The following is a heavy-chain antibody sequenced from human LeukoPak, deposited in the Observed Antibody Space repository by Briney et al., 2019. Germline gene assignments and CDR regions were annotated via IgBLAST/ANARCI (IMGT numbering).Heavy chain of an antibody. CDR2: IKQDGSKK. CDR3: TRVGYIDEGIDY. Sequence: GGSLRLSCVASGFPFSSYWMTWVRQAPGKGLEWVANIKQDGSKKSYVDSVKGRFTISRDNAKNSLYLQMNSLRAVDTAIYYCTRVGYIDEGIDYWGQGTLVTVSS. CDR1: GFPFSSYW. D-gene: IGHD5-24*01. J-gene: IGHJ4*02. V-gene: IGHV3-7*04.